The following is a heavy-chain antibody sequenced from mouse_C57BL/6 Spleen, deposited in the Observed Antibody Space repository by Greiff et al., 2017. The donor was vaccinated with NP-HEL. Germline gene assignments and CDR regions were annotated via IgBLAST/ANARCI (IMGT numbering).Heavy chain of an antibody. D-gene: IGHD1-1*01. CDR2: IYPGDGDT. CDR3: ATREGSSSYYFDY. CDR1: GYAFSSSW. J-gene: IGHJ2*01. Sequence: VKLQQSGPELVKPGASVTISCKASGYAFSSSWMNWVKQRPGKGLEWIGRIYPGDGDTNYNGKFKGKATLTADKSSSTAYMQLSSLTSEDSAVYFCATREGSSSYYFDYWGQGTTLTVSS. V-gene: IGHV1-82*01.